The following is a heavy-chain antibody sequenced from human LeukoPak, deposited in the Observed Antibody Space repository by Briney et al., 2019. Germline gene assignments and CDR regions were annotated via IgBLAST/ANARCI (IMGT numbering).Heavy chain of an antibody. J-gene: IGHJ5*02. CDR2: INPSGGST. CDR3: ARDRNTIFGVVIYWFDP. Sequence: ASVKVSCQASGYTFTSYYMHWVRQAPGQGLECMGIINPSGGSTSYAQKFQGRVTMTRDTSTSTVYMELSSLRSEDTAVYYCARDRNTIFGVVIYWFDPWGQGTLVTVSS. D-gene: IGHD3-3*01. CDR1: GYTFTSYY. V-gene: IGHV1-46*01.